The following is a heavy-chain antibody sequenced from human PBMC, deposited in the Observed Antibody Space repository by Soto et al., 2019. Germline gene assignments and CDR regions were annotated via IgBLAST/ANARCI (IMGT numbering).Heavy chain of an antibody. V-gene: IGHV3-7*01. Sequence: GGSLRLSCAASGFTFSSYWMNWVRQAPGKXLEWVANIKRDGSERDYMDSVKGRFTISRDNAKNSLYLQMSSLRAEDTAVYYCAGDGGFGYGWGNFYHDYWGQGTLVTVSS. CDR2: IKRDGSER. J-gene: IGHJ4*02. CDR3: AGDGGFGYGWGNFYHDY. D-gene: IGHD3-10*01. CDR1: GFTFSSYW.